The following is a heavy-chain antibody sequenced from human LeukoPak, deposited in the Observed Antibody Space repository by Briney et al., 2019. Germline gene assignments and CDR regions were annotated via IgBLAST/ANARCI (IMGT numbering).Heavy chain of an antibody. J-gene: IGHJ4*02. Sequence: SGGSLRLSCAASGFTFSSYSMNWVRQAPGKGLEWVSSISSSSSYIYYADSVKGRFTISRDNSKNTLYLQMNSLRAEDTAVYYCARPHVQWLVPYYFDYWGQGTLVTVSS. V-gene: IGHV3-21*01. CDR2: ISSSSSYI. CDR3: ARPHVQWLVPYYFDY. D-gene: IGHD6-19*01. CDR1: GFTFSSYS.